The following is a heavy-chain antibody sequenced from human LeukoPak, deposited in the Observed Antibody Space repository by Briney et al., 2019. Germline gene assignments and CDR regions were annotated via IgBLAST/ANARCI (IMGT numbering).Heavy chain of an antibody. CDR2: ISAYNGNT. V-gene: IGHV1-18*01. CDR3: ATSLGYCSSTSCSPNWFDP. J-gene: IGHJ5*02. Sequence: ASVEVSCKASGYTFTSYGISWVRQAPGQGLEWMGWISAYNGNTNYAQKLQGRVTMTTDTSTSTAYMELRSLRSDDTAVYYCATSLGYCSSTSCSPNWFDPWGQGTLVTVSS. CDR1: GYTFTSYG. D-gene: IGHD2-2*01.